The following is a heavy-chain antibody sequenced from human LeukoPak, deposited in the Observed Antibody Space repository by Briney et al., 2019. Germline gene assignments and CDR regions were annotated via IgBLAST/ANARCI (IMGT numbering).Heavy chain of an antibody. V-gene: IGHV3-74*01. CDR3: ASGYDFWSGGQYGMDV. Sequence: GGSLRLSCAASGFTFSSYWMHWVRHAPGKGLVWVSRINSDGSSTSYADSVKGRFTISRDNAKNTLYLQMNSLRAEDTAVYYCASGYDFWSGGQYGMDVWGQGTTVTVSS. CDR1: GFTFSSYW. CDR2: INSDGSST. D-gene: IGHD3-3*01. J-gene: IGHJ6*02.